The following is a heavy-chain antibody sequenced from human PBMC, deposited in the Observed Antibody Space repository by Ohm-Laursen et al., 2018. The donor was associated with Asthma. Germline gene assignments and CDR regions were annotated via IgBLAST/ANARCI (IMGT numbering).Heavy chain of an antibody. CDR3: ARWYYGMDV. V-gene: IGHV2-70*04. CDR2: IDSDDDK. CDR1: GFSLSTRRMR. Sequence: TQTLTLTCTFSGFSLSTRRMRVSWIRQPPGQALEWLARIDSDDDKLYSTSLKTRLTISKDTSKNQVVLTMTNMDPVDTATYYCARWYYGMDVWGQGTTVTVSS. J-gene: IGHJ6*02.